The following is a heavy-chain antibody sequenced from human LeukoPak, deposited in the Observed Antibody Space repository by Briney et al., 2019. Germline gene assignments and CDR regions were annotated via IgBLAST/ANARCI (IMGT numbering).Heavy chain of an antibody. D-gene: IGHD4-23*01. V-gene: IGHV3-23*01. CDR3: AKTRGDDYGGNPLPFDY. CDR2: NSGCGCST. CDR1: GFTFSSYA. J-gene: IGHJ4*02. Sequence: GGSVRLLCAASGFTFSSYAMMWVRQAAEKELEGVSANSGCGCSTLYADYVKGLFTIFRDNSKNALYLQMNSLRAEDTAVYYCAKTRGDDYGGNPLPFDYWGQGTLVTVSS.